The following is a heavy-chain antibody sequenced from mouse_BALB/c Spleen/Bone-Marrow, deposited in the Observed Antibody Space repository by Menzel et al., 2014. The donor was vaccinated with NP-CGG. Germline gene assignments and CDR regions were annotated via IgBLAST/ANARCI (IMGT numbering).Heavy chain of an antibody. CDR3: ARRDSSGYLFDY. D-gene: IGHD3-2*01. V-gene: IGHV1S81*02. CDR1: GYTFTTYW. J-gene: IGHJ2*01. CDR2: INPSDGRT. Sequence: QVQLKESGAELVRHGASVKLSCKASGYTFTTYWMHWVKQRPGQGLEWIGEINPSDGRTNYSEKFRSKATLTVDKSSNTAYMQLSSLTSEDSAVYYCARRDSSGYLFDYWGQGTTLTVSS.